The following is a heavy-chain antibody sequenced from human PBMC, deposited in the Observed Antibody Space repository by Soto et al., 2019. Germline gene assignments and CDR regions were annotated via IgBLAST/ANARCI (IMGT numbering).Heavy chain of an antibody. CDR3: ARGDDSSGYYYYYGMAV. D-gene: IGHD3-22*01. V-gene: IGHV3-33*01. Sequence: GGSLRLSCAASGFTFSSYGMHLVRQAPGKGLEWVAVIWYDGSNKYYADSVKGRFTISRDNSKNTLYLQMNSLRAEDTAVDYCARGDDSSGYYYYYGMAVWGLGTRVTVSS. CDR1: GFTFSSYG. J-gene: IGHJ6*02. CDR2: IWYDGSNK.